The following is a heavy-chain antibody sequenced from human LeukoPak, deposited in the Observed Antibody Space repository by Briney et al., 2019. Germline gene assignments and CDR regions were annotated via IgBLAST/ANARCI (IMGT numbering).Heavy chain of an antibody. Sequence: GGSLRLSCAASGFTLSSYNMNWVRQAPGEGLEWVSYITTSIDIISYADSVKGRFTISRDNAKNSLYLQMDSLRDEDTAVYYCVRDHNYYFGYWGQGILVTVS. CDR2: ITTSIDII. V-gene: IGHV3-48*02. J-gene: IGHJ4*02. CDR1: GFTLSSYN. CDR3: VRDHNYYFGY.